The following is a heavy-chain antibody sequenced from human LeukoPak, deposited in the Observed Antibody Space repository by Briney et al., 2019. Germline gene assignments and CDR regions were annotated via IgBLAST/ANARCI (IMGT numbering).Heavy chain of an antibody. CDR3: ARGRAGRGYSYVIYYYYYMDV. J-gene: IGHJ6*03. D-gene: IGHD5-18*01. V-gene: IGHV3-30*04. Sequence: GGSLRLSCAASGFTFSSYEMNWVRQAPGKGLEWVTVISSDGSNEYYADSVKGRFSISRDNSKNTLYLQMNSLRAEDTAVYYCARGRAGRGYSYVIYYYYYMDVWGKGTTVTVSS. CDR1: GFTFSSYE. CDR2: ISSDGSNE.